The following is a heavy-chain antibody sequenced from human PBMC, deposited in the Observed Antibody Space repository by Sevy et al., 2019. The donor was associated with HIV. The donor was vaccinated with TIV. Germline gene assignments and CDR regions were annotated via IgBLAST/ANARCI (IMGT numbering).Heavy chain of an antibody. V-gene: IGHV3-23*01. CDR2: IGANGGST. CDR1: GFTFNSYA. D-gene: IGHD7-27*01. J-gene: IGHJ4*02. CDR3: AKGGGGKYTITWGIFDY. Sequence: GGSLRLSCATSGFTFNSYAVSWVRQAPGKGLEWVSTIGANGGSTYYSDSVKGRFSISRDNSKNTLYLQMNSLRAEDTAVYYCAKGGGGKYTITWGIFDYWGLGTLVTVSS.